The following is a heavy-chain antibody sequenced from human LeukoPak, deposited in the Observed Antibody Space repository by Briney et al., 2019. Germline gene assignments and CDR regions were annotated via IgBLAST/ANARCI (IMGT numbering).Heavy chain of an antibody. CDR3: ARDGARGDYFDY. CDR2: TYYSGTT. J-gene: IGHJ4*02. Sequence: SETLSLTSTVSGGSISSISYCWGSIRQPARKGLEWIVSTYYSGTTYYHPSPKTRVTISVDTSKNHLSLKLRSVTAADTAVYFCARDGARGDYFDYWGQGNLVTVSS. D-gene: IGHD3-10*01. V-gene: IGHV4-39*02. CDR1: GGSISSISYC.